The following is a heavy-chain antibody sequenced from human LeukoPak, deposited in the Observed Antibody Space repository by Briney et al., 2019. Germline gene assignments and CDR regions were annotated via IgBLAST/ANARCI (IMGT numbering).Heavy chain of an antibody. D-gene: IGHD3-10*01. Sequence: GASVKVSCKASGYTFTSYGISWVRQAPGQGLEWMGWISAYNGNTNYAQKLQGRVTMTTDTSTSTAYMELRSLRSDDTAVYYCARDELPNYYGSGSSDYWGQGTLVTVSS. J-gene: IGHJ4*02. CDR2: ISAYNGNT. V-gene: IGHV1-18*01. CDR3: ARDELPNYYGSGSSDY. CDR1: GYTFTSYG.